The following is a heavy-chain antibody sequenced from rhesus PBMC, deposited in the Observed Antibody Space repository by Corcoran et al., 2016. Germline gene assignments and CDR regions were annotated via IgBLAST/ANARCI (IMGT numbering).Heavy chain of an antibody. CDR2: IGGISGST. Sequence: QVQLQESGPGVVKPSETLSLTCAVSGGSISGYYLWSWSRQPPGKGLEWIGYIGGISGSTNHTPSLKSRVTISKDTSKTQCSLKRSSVTAADTAVYYCARDRGSGWFDYWGQGVLVTVSS. V-gene: IGHV4-165*01. J-gene: IGHJ4*01. D-gene: IGHD6-31*01. CDR3: ARDRGSGWFDY. CDR1: GGSISGYY.